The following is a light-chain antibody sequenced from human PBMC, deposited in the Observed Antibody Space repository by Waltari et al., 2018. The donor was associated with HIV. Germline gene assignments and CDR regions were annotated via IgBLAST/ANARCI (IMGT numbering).Light chain of an antibody. J-gene: IGKJ4*01. Sequence: DIVMTQSPISLPVTPGEPASISCRSSQSLLHSNGYNYLDWYLQKPGQSPQLLIYLGSNRASGVPDRFSGSGSGTDFTLKISRVEAEDVGVYYCMQALQTPTTFGGGTKVEIK. CDR3: MQALQTPTT. V-gene: IGKV2-28*01. CDR1: QSLLHSNGYNY. CDR2: LGS.